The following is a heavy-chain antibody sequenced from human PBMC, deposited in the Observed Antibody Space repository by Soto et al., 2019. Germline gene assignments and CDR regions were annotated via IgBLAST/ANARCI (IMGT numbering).Heavy chain of an antibody. D-gene: IGHD4-17*01. Sequence: PGGSLRLSCAASGLTFSSYAMHWVRQAPGKGLEWVAVISYDGSNKYYADSVKGRFTISRDNSKNTLYLQMNSLRSEDTAVYYCARRGFTTVTTQFYGMDVWGQGTTVTVSS. V-gene: IGHV3-30-3*01. CDR2: ISYDGSNK. CDR3: ARRGFTTVTTQFYGMDV. J-gene: IGHJ6*02. CDR1: GLTFSSYA.